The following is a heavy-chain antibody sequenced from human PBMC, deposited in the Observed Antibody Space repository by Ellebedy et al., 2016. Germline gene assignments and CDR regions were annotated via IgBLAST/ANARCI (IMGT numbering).Heavy chain of an antibody. Sequence: GGSLRLSXAASGFIVTGYSMSWVRQPPGKGLEWVSAIYGGDTTYYADSVKGRFSISRDSSKNTLYLLMNSLRVEDTAVYYCARHQGVNWYFAYWGQGTRVTVSS. D-gene: IGHD1-1*01. J-gene: IGHJ4*02. V-gene: IGHV3-53*03. CDR3: ARHQGVNWYFAY. CDR1: GFIVTGYS. CDR2: IYGGDTT.